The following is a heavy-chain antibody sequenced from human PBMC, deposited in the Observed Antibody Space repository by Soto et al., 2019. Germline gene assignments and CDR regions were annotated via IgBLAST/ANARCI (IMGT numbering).Heavy chain of an antibody. J-gene: IGHJ6*03. CDR2: INTGNGNT. V-gene: IGHV1-3*04. Sequence: VQLVKSGDEVKKPGASVMVSCKASGYTFTTYAMHWVRQAPGQWLEWMGWINTGNGNTKYSQNFQGRVTITRDTSASTDYMELSSLRSEDTAVYYCARNQDELSSPYYMDVWGKGTTVTVSS. CDR3: ARNQDELSSPYYMDV. CDR1: GYTFTTYA. D-gene: IGHD3-16*02.